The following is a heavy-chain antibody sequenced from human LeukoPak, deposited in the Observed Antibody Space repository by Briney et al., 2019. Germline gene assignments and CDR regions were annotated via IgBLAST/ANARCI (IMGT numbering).Heavy chain of an antibody. CDR1: GYTFTGYY. J-gene: IGHJ4*02. D-gene: IGHD2-2*01. Sequence: GASVKVSCKASGYTFTGYYMHWVRQAPGQGLEWMGWINPNSGGTNYAQKFQGRVTMTRDTSISTAYMELSRLRSDDTAVYYCAREERYCSSTSCQEFDYWGQGTLVTVSS. V-gene: IGHV1-2*02. CDR2: INPNSGGT. CDR3: AREERYCSSTSCQEFDY.